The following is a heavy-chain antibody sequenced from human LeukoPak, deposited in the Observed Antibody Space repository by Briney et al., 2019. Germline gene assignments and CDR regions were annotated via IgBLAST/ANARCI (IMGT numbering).Heavy chain of an antibody. V-gene: IGHV1-2*04. J-gene: IGHJ6*02. Sequence: ASVKVSCKASGYTFTGYYMHWVRQAPGQGLEWMGWINPNSGGTNYAQKFQGWVTMTRDTSISTAYMELSRLRSDDTAVYYCAGAARIAVARGMDVWGQGTTVTVSS. CDR1: GYTFTGYY. D-gene: IGHD6-19*01. CDR3: AGAARIAVARGMDV. CDR2: INPNSGGT.